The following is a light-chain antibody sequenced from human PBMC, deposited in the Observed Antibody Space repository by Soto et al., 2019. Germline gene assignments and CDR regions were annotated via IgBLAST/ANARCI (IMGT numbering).Light chain of an antibody. Sequence: EIVMTQSPATLPVSPGERATLSCRASQSVSSNLAWYQQKPGQAPRFLIYGASTRATGIPARFSGSGSGTEFTLTISSLQSEDFAVYYCLQYNNWPPWTFGEGTKVDIK. V-gene: IGKV3-15*01. J-gene: IGKJ1*01. CDR3: LQYNNWPPWT. CDR2: GAS. CDR1: QSVSSN.